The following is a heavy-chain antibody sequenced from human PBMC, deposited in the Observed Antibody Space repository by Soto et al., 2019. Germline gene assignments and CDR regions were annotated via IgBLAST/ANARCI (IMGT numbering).Heavy chain of an antibody. CDR2: IIPILGIA. Sequence: GASVKVSCKASGGTFSSYTISWVRQAPGQGLEWMGRIIPILGIANYAQKFQGRVTITADKSTSTAYMELSSLRSEDTAVYYCARDGYSGSFFFDYWGQGTLVTVSS. CDR3: ARDGYSGSFFFDY. J-gene: IGHJ4*02. V-gene: IGHV1-69*04. CDR1: GGTFSSYT. D-gene: IGHD5-12*01.